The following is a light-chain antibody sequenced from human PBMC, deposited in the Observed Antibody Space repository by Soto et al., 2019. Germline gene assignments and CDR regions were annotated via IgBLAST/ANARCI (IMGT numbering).Light chain of an antibody. CDR3: AAWDDSLSGYV. CDR1: SSNIGSNY. Sequence: QSVLTQPPSASGTPGQRVSISCSGSSSNIGSNYVSWYQQLPGTAPKVLIYSNNQRPSGVPDRISGSKSGTSASLAISGLRSEDEADYYCAAWDDSLSGYVFGTGTKLTVL. V-gene: IGLV1-47*02. CDR2: SNN. J-gene: IGLJ1*01.